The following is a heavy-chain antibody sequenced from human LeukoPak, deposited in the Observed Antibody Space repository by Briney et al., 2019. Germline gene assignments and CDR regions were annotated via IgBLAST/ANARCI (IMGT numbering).Heavy chain of an antibody. Sequence: GGSLRLSCTASGFTFSRYWMSWVRQVPGKGPEFVANIKEDGSEKSYVDFVKGRFTISRDNVKNSVSLQMNSLRAEDTAVYYCVAAGDRGNYWGQGTLVTVSS. V-gene: IGHV3-7*01. CDR3: VAAGDRGNY. CDR1: GFTFSRYW. D-gene: IGHD6-13*01. CDR2: IKEDGSEK. J-gene: IGHJ4*02.